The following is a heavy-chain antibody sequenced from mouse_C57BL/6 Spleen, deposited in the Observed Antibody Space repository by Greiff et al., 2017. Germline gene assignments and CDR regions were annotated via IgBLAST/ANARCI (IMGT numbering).Heavy chain of an antibody. V-gene: IGHV1-59*01. CDR2: IDPSDSYT. J-gene: IGHJ2*01. CDR3: ARWEGYDGY. CDR1: GYTFTSYW. D-gene: IGHD2-2*01. Sequence: QVQLQQPGAELVRPGTSVKLSCKASGYTFTSYWMHWVKQRPGQGLEWIGVIDPSDSYTNYNQKFKGKATVTVDTSSSTAYMQLSSLTSEDSAVYYCARWEGYDGYWGQGTTLTVSS.